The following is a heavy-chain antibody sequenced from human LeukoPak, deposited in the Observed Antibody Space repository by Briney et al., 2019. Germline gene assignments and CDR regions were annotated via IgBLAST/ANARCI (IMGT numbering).Heavy chain of an antibody. CDR1: GFTFDDYA. V-gene: IGHV3-43*02. CDR2: ISGDGGST. Sequence: GGSLRLSCAASGFTFDDYAMHWVRQAPGKGLKWVSLISGDGGSTYYADSLKGRFTISRDNSKNSLYLQMSSLRTEDTALYYCAKDGSGSYYVDYWGQGTLVTVSS. D-gene: IGHD1-26*01. CDR3: AKDGSGSYYVDY. J-gene: IGHJ4*02.